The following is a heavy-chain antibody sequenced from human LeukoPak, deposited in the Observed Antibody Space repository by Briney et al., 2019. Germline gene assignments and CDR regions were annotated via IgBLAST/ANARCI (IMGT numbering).Heavy chain of an antibody. CDR3: ARHKGPGVVVSDWFDP. Sequence: PGGSLRLSCAASGFTFSSYAMSWVRQPPGKGLEWIGSIYYSGSTYYNPSLKSRVTISVDTSKNQFSLKLSSVTAADTAVYYCARHKGPGVVVSDWFDPWGQGTLVTVSS. CDR2: IYYSGST. J-gene: IGHJ5*02. CDR1: GFTFSSYA. D-gene: IGHD2-15*01. V-gene: IGHV4-39*01.